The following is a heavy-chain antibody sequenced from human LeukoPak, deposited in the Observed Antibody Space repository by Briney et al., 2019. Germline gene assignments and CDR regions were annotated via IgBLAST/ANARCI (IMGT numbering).Heavy chain of an antibody. D-gene: IGHD4-23*01. J-gene: IGHJ3*02. Sequence: GGSLRLSCAASGFTFSSYAMSWVRQAPGKGLEWVSTITDSGGDTYYADSVKGRFTISRDNSENTLYLQMNSLRAEDTAVYSCAKGRDDYGGNGDTFDIWGQGTMVTVSS. CDR3: AKGRDDYGGNGDTFDI. CDR2: ITDSGGDT. CDR1: GFTFSSYA. V-gene: IGHV3-23*01.